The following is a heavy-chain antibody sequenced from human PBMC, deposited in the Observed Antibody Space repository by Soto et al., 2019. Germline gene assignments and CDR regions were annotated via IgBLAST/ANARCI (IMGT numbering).Heavy chain of an antibody. CDR2: INHSGST. D-gene: IGHD5-12*01. CDR1: GGSFSGYY. CDR3: ARVRGERWLRFPLGSLDY. J-gene: IGHJ4*02. V-gene: IGHV4-34*01. Sequence: SETLSLTCAVYGGSFSGYYWSWIRQPPGKGLEWIGEINHSGSTNYNPSLKSRVTISVDTSKNQFSLKLSSVTAADTAVYYCARVRGERWLRFPLGSLDYWGQGTMVTVSS.